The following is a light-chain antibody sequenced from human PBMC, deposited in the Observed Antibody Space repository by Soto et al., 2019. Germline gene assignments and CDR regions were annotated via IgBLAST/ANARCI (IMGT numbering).Light chain of an antibody. CDR1: QSVGSN. Sequence: EIVLTHSPATLSVSPGERATLSCRASQSVGSNLAWYQQRPVQPTRLLIYDASTRATDIPARFSGGGSGTEFTLTISSLQSADFAVYYCQQYNNWPYTFGQGTKLQIK. CDR2: DAS. J-gene: IGKJ2*01. V-gene: IGKV3-15*01. CDR3: QQYNNWPYT.